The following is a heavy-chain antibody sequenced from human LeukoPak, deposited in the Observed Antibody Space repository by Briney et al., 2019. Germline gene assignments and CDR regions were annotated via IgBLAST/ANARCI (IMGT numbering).Heavy chain of an antibody. CDR1: GGSISTGDYY. CDR3: ARQTRDYDILTGPRFDY. D-gene: IGHD3-9*01. V-gene: IGHV4-61*08. J-gene: IGHJ4*02. CDR2: IYYSGST. Sequence: SETLTLTCTVSGGSISTGDYYWSWIRQPPGKGLEWIGYIYYSGSTNYNPSLKSRVTISVDTSKNQFSLKLSSVTAADTAVYYCARQTRDYDILTGPRFDYWGQGTLVTVSS.